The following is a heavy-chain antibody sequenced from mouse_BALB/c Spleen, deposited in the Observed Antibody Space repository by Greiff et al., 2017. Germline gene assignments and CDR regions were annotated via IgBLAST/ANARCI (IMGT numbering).Heavy chain of an antibody. CDR2: ISDGGSYT. V-gene: IGHV5-4*02. CDR1: GFTFSDYY. CDR3: ARGRDWYFDV. Sequence: DVMLVESGGGLVKPGGSLKLSCAASGFTFSDYYMYWVRQTPEKRLEWVATISDGGSYTYYPDSVKGRFTISRDNAKNNLYLQMSSLKSEDTAMYYCARGRDWYFDVWGAGTTVTVSS. J-gene: IGHJ1*01.